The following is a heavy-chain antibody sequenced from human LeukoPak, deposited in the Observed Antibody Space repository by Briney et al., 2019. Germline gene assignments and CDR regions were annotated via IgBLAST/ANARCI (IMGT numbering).Heavy chain of an antibody. J-gene: IGHJ4*02. V-gene: IGHV1-2*02. D-gene: IGHD2-21*01. Sequence: ASVKVSCKASGYGSSDYYMHWVRQAPGQGLEYMGWINPNSGDNSCAQKFQGRVSMTRDTSITTLYMELTSLRSDDTAVYFCARGGGIQSCGGKTCFRGFVYWGQGTLVTVSS. CDR2: INPNSGDN. CDR3: ARGGGIQSCGGKTCFRGFVY. CDR1: GYGSSDYY.